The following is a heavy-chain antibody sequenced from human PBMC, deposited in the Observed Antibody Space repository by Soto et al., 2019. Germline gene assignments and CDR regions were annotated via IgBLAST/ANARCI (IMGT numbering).Heavy chain of an antibody. V-gene: IGHV3-74*01. J-gene: IGHJ3*02. CDR3: ARGTSSWRNAFDI. Sequence: PAGPLILSCGASGFTFSTYWRHWPRQAPGKGLVWVSRLSTDGSSTDDANTGKGRFTISRDNSKNTLYLQMNSLRAEDTAVYYCARGTSSWRNAFDIWGQGTMVTV. CDR1: GFTFSTYW. D-gene: IGHD6-13*01. CDR2: LSTDGSST.